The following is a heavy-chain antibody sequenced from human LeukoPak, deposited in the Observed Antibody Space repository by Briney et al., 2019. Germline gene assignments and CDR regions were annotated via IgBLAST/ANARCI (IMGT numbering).Heavy chain of an antibody. Sequence: SETLSLTCAVYGGSFSGYYWSWIRQPPGKGLEWIGEINHSGSTNYNPSLKSRVTISVDTSKNQFSLKLSSVTAADTAVYYCARGRDIVVVPAAPFDYWGQGTLVTVSS. J-gene: IGHJ4*02. CDR3: ARGRDIVVVPAAPFDY. V-gene: IGHV4-34*01. CDR1: GGSFSGYY. D-gene: IGHD2-2*01. CDR2: INHSGST.